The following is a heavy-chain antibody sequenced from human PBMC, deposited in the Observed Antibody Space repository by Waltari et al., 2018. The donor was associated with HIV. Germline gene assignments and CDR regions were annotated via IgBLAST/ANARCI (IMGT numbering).Heavy chain of an antibody. CDR3: ARDRGGNFWSAHKPAFLDY. J-gene: IGHJ4*02. D-gene: IGHD3-3*01. Sequence: DVKLVESGGGKVPPGGSLRLSCADSGFAVRSNYMSWVRQAPGKGLELVSVIYSDGAIYYTDSVKGRFIVSRDTSKNVVYLQMNSLGVEDTAVYFCARDRGGNFWSAHKPAFLDYWGQGTLVSVSS. CDR2: IYSDGAI. CDR1: GFAVRSNY. V-gene: IGHV3-66*01.